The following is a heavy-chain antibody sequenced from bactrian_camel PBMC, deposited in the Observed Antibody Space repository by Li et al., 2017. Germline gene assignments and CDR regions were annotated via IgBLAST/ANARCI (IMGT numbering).Heavy chain of an antibody. J-gene: IGHJ4*01. CDR1: QYTASAAC. Sequence: HVQLVESGGGSVQAGGSLKLTCTVNQYTASAACMAWFRQVPGKGREGVAAVSRSGTTWYADSVKGRFAISKDNAKNTLYLQVNSLKPEDTAMYYCAAAQLFSGRMLTASSYNYWGQGTQVTVS. V-gene: IGHV3S1*01. CDR3: AAAQLFSGRMLTASSYNY. D-gene: IGHD2*01. CDR2: VSRSGTT.